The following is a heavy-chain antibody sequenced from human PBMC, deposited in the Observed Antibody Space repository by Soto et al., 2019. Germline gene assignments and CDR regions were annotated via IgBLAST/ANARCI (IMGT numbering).Heavy chain of an antibody. V-gene: IGHV3-23*01. J-gene: IGHJ4*02. Sequence: GGSLRLSCAASGFTFSSYAMSWVRQAPGKGLEWVSAISGSGGSTYYADSVKGRFTISRDNSKNTLYLQMNSLRAEDTAVYYCAKGNEDYGDFTIFIDYWGQGTLVTV. D-gene: IGHD4-17*01. CDR2: ISGSGGST. CDR1: GFTFSSYA. CDR3: AKGNEDYGDFTIFIDY.